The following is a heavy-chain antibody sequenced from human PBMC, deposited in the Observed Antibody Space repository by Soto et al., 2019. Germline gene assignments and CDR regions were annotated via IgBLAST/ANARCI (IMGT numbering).Heavy chain of an antibody. V-gene: IGHV4-39*01. D-gene: IGHD4-17*01. Sequence: QLQLQESGPGLVKPSETLSLTCTVSGGSISSSSYYWGWIRQPPGKGLEWIGSIYYSGSTYYNPSLKSRVTISVDTSKNQFSLKLSSVTAADTAVYYCASSTTTVHFDYWGQGTLVTVSS. CDR1: GGSISSSSYY. CDR2: IYYSGST. J-gene: IGHJ4*02. CDR3: ASSTTTVHFDY.